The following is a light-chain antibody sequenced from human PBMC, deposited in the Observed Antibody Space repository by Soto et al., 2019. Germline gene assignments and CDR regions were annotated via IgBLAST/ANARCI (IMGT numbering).Light chain of an antibody. Sequence: EIVLTQSPGTLSLSPGERATLSCRASQSVSSSYLAWYQQKPGQAPRLLIYGTSTRATGIPDRFSGSGSGTDFTLTISRLEPEDFAVYYCQQYGRPPITFGQGTRLEI. CDR2: GTS. V-gene: IGKV3-20*01. J-gene: IGKJ5*01. CDR3: QQYGRPPIT. CDR1: QSVSSSY.